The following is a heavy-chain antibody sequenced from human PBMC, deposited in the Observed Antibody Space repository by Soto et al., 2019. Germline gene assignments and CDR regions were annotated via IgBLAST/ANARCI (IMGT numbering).Heavy chain of an antibody. CDR3: VRGYCSSTSCYDAFDI. V-gene: IGHV1-69*10. J-gene: IGHJ3*02. D-gene: IGHD2-2*01. Sequence: ASVKVSCKASGGTFSSYAISWVRQAPGQGLEWMGGIIPILGIANYAQKFQGRVTITADKSTSTAYMELSSLRSEDTAVYYCVRGYCSSTSCYDAFDIWGQGTMVTVSS. CDR2: IIPILGIA. CDR1: GGTFSSYA.